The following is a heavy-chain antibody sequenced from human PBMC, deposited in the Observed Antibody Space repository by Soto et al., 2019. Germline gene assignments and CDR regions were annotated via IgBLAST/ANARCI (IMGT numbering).Heavy chain of an antibody. CDR1: GFTFSSYA. V-gene: IGHV3-23*01. J-gene: IGHJ4*02. CDR3: ARSNKLLWFGELLYFDY. D-gene: IGHD3-10*01. Sequence: GGSLRLSCAASGFTFSSYAMSWVRQAPGKGLEWVSAISASGNSTYYADSVKGRFTISRDNSKNTLYVHMNSLRAEDTAVYYCARSNKLLWFGELLYFDYWGQGTLVTVSS. CDR2: ISASGNST.